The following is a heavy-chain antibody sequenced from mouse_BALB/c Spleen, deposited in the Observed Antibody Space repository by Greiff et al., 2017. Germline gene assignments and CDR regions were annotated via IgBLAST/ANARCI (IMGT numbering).Heavy chain of an antibody. Sequence: EVQLVESGGGLVQPGGSLKLSCAASGFTFSSYGMSWVRQTPDKRLELVATINSNGGSTYYPDSVKGRFTISRDNAKNTLYLQMSSLKSEDTAMYYCARDYYGSSQYWYFDVWGAGTTVTVSS. CDR1: GFTFSSYG. V-gene: IGHV5-6-3*01. CDR2: INSNGGST. D-gene: IGHD1-1*01. CDR3: ARDYYGSSQYWYFDV. J-gene: IGHJ1*01.